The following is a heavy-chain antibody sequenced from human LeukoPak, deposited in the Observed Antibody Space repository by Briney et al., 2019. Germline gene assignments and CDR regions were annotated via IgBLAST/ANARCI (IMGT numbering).Heavy chain of an antibody. D-gene: IGHD6-19*01. CDR2: INPNSGGT. J-gene: IGHJ4*02. CDR3: ARARSVAVAGTDRYFDY. V-gene: IGHV1-2*02. CDR1: GYTFTGYY. Sequence: ASVKVSCKASGYTFTGYYMHWVRQAPGQGLEWMGWINPNSGGTNYAQKFQGRVTMTRDTSISTAYMELSRLRSDDTAVYYCARARSVAVAGTDRYFDYWGQGTLVTVSS.